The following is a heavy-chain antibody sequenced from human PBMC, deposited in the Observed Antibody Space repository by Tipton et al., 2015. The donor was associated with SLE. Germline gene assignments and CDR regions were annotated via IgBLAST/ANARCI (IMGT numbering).Heavy chain of an antibody. V-gene: IGHV4-39*07. CDR3: ARVTEAAYCGGDCYAFDY. D-gene: IGHD2-21*02. J-gene: IGHJ4*02. Sequence: TLSLTCTVSGGSISSSSYYWGWIRQPPGKGLEWIGSIYYRGSTYYNPSLKSRVTISVDTSKNQFSLKLSSVTAADTAVYYCARVTEAAYCGGDCYAFDYWGQGTLVTVFS. CDR2: IYYRGST. CDR1: GGSISSSSYY.